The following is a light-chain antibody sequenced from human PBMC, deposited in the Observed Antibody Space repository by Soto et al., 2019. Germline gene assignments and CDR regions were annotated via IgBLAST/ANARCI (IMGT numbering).Light chain of an antibody. V-gene: IGLV2-11*01. CDR3: CSYAGSYPV. J-gene: IGLJ2*01. Sequence: QSALTQPRSVSGSPGQSVTISCTGTSSDVGGYNYVSWYQQHPGKAPKLMIYDVSKRPSGVPDRFSGSKSGNTASLTISGLQAEDEADYYCCSYAGSYPVFGGWTQLTVL. CDR1: SSDVGGYNY. CDR2: DVS.